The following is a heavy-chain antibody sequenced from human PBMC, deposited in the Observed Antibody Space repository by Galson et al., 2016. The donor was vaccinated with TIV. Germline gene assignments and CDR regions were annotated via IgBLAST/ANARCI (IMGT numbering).Heavy chain of an antibody. CDR2: IYGSGDT. V-gene: IGHV4-59*01. Sequence: SETLSLTCSVSGDSISTYYWSWIRQSPRKELEWIGYIYGSGDTNYNPSLENRVTISLDTSKNQVSLILTSVTTADTAVYYCASRTHAGSSGYSDAFDVWGQGTIAPVSS. CDR3: ASRTHAGSSGYSDAFDV. CDR1: GDSISTYY. J-gene: IGHJ3*01. D-gene: IGHD3-22*01.